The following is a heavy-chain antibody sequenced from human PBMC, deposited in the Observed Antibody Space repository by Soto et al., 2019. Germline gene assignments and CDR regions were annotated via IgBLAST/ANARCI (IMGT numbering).Heavy chain of an antibody. Sequence: QVKLQESGPGLGKPTQTLSLTCTVSGGSINSVAYFWSWIRQHPVKGLEWIGYIYYTGSAHYNPSLESRAIISLDTSKSLVSLTMSSLTVADTAVYFCARDLGIGTLTGYYGVDVWGQGITVTVSS. V-gene: IGHV4-31*02. CDR2: IYYTGSA. D-gene: IGHD2-8*01. J-gene: IGHJ6*01. CDR3: ARDLGIGTLTGYYGVDV. CDR1: GGSINSVAYF.